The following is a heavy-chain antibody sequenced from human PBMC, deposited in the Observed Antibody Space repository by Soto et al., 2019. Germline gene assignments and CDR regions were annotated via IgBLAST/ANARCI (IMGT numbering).Heavy chain of an antibody. CDR2: IYYRGST. Sequence: KPXQRLAHPCSVSDDAITGGRYYWSWIRQHPAKGLEWIVSIYYRGSTYYNPSLRSRGTISLDPSQARLSLRLTSLTAADTATYYCARGGSGTYHFWGQGTLVTVSS. D-gene: IGHD3-10*01. CDR1: DDAITGGRYY. J-gene: IGHJ4*02. V-gene: IGHV4-31*02. CDR3: ARGGSGTYHF.